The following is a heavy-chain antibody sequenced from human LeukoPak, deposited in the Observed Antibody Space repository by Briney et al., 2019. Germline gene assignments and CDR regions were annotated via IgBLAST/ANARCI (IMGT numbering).Heavy chain of an antibody. J-gene: IGHJ4*02. CDR1: GFTFGSYA. D-gene: IGHD6-19*01. CDR3: AKDSSGRQPSTDFDY. Sequence: TGGSLRLSCAASGFTFGSYAMSWVRQAPGKGLEWVSAISGSGGSTYCADSVKGRFTISRDNSKNTLYLQMNSLRAEDTAVYYCAKDSSGRQPSTDFDYWGQGTLVTVSS. CDR2: ISGSGGST. V-gene: IGHV3-23*01.